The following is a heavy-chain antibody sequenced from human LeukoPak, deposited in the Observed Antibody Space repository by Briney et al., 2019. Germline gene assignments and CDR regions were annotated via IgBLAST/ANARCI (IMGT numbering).Heavy chain of an antibody. CDR2: IYYSGST. J-gene: IGHJ4*02. D-gene: IGHD4-17*01. CDR3: ASPTTMTTAIEY. V-gene: IGHV4-39*01. CDR1: GGSVTSTNW. Sequence: SETLSLTCDVSGGSVTSTNWWTWVRQPPGKGLEWIGSIYYSGSTYYNPSLKSRVTISVDTSKNQFSLKLGSVTAADTAVYYCASPTTMTTAIEYWGQGTLVTVSS.